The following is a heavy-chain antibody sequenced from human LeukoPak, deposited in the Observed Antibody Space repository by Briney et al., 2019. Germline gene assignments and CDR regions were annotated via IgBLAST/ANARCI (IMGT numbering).Heavy chain of an antibody. CDR2: INPNSGGT. CDR3: ARASGAAAGTGFDY. J-gene: IGHJ4*02. V-gene: IGHV1-2*02. D-gene: IGHD6-13*01. CDR1: GYTFTSYG. Sequence: ASVKVSCKASGYTFTSYGISWVRQAPGQGLEWMGWINPNSGGTNYAQKFQGRVTMTRDTSISTAYMELSRLRSDDTAVYYCARASGAAAGTGFDYWGQGTLVTVSS.